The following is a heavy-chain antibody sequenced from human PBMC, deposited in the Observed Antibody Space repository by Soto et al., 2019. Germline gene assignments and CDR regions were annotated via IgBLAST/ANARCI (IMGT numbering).Heavy chain of an antibody. CDR2: IYCSGST. CDR3: AKDGMVYSSDY. CDR1: GGSISSYY. V-gene: IGHV4-59*12. J-gene: IGHJ4*02. D-gene: IGHD2-8*01. Sequence: PSETLSLTCTVPGGSISSYYWSWIRQPPGKGLEWIGYIYCSGSTNYNPSLKSRVTISVDTSKNQFSLKLSSVTAADTAVYYCAKDGMVYSSDYWGQGTLVTVS.